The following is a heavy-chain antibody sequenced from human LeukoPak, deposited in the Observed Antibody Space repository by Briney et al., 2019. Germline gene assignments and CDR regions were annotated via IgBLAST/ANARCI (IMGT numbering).Heavy chain of an antibody. CDR3: ARVTSSGVYYYYYGMDV. D-gene: IGHD6-19*01. CDR2: ISYDGSNK. CDR1: GFTFSSYA. J-gene: IGHJ6*02. Sequence: GGSLRLSCAASGFTFSSYAMHWVRQAPGKGLEWVAVISYDGSNKYYADSVKGRFTISRDNSKNTLYLQMNSLRAEDTAVYYCARVTSSGVYYYYYGMDVWGQGTTVIVSS. V-gene: IGHV3-30-3*01.